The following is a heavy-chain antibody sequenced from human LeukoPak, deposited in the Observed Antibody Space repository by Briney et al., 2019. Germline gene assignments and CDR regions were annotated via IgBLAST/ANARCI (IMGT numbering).Heavy chain of an antibody. Sequence: GGSLRLSCAASGFTFSSYWVSWVRQAPGKGLEWVANIKQDGSEKYYVDSVKGRFIISRDNAKNSLYLQMNSLRAEDTAVYYCASYSTSRAYWGQGTLVTVSS. CDR3: ASYSTSRAY. D-gene: IGHD6-6*01. J-gene: IGHJ4*02. V-gene: IGHV3-7*01. CDR1: GFTFSSYW. CDR2: IKQDGSEK.